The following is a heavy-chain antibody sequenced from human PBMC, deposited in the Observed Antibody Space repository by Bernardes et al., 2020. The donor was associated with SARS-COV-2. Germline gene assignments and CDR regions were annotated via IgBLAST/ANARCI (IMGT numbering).Heavy chain of an antibody. Sequence: GSLRLSCAASGFTFSSYWMHWVRQAPGKGLVWVSRINSDGSSTSYADSVKGRFTISRDNAKNTLYLQMNSLRAEDTAVYYCARDTQGELLLDYWGQGTLVTVSS. J-gene: IGHJ4*02. D-gene: IGHD1-26*01. V-gene: IGHV3-74*01. CDR1: GFTFSSYW. CDR2: INSDGSST. CDR3: ARDTQGELLLDY.